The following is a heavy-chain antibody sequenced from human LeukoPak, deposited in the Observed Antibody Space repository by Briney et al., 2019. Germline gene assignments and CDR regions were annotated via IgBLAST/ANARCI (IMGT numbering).Heavy chain of an antibody. Sequence: GGSLRLSCAASGFTFSSYAMSWVRQAPGKGLEWVSAISGSGGSTYYADSVKGRFTISRDNSKNTLYLQMNSLRAEDTAVYYCARNMVRGVISFRFDPWGQGTLVTVSS. CDR1: GFTFSSYA. CDR3: ARNMVRGVISFRFDP. V-gene: IGHV3-23*01. D-gene: IGHD3-10*01. J-gene: IGHJ5*02. CDR2: ISGSGGST.